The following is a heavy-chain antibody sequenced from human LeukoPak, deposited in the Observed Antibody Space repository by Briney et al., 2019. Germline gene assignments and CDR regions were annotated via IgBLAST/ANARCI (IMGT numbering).Heavy chain of an antibody. V-gene: IGHV4-31*03. CDR2: IYYSGST. D-gene: IGHD5-18*01. Sequence: SQTLSLTCTVSGGSISSGGYYWSWIRQHPGKGLEWIGYIYYSGSTYYNPSLKSRVTISVDTSKNQFSLKLSSVTAADTAVYYCAREGYSYGPLYYYYGVDVWGQGTTVTVSS. J-gene: IGHJ6*02. CDR3: AREGYSYGPLYYYYGVDV. CDR1: GGSISSGGYY.